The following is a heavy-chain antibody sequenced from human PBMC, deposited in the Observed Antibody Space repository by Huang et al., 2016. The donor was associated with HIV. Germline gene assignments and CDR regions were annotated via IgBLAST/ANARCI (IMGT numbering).Heavy chain of an antibody. CDR1: GSIFTQYG. J-gene: IGHJ5*01. Sequence: QVELVQSGAEVKRPGASVRVSCKASGSIFTQYGIKWVSPAPGQGLEWMGWISAYNGNTNYAEKFQGRVTLTRDTSATTAYMELRDVTSADTAVYYCARDHWYPLQNWFDLWGQGTLVTVSS. CDR2: ISAYNGNT. CDR3: ARDHWYPLQNWFDL. D-gene: IGHD1-1*01. V-gene: IGHV1-18*01.